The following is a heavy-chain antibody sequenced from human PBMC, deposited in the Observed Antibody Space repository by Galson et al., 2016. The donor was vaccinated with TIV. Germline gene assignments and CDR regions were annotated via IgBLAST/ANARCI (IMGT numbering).Heavy chain of an antibody. V-gene: IGHV1-2*05. CDR2: INPNNGGT. D-gene: IGHD2-2*03. Sequence: SVKVSCKASGYTFSHYHMHWVRQVPGQGLEWMGRINPNNGGTHFAQKFQGRVNMTRDTSISTAYMVMRSLTSDDTGVYYCARARGPGYCDTTSCYGYYGLDVWGPGTTVTVAS. J-gene: IGHJ6*02. CDR3: ARARGPGYCDTTSCYGYYGLDV. CDR1: GYTFSHYH.